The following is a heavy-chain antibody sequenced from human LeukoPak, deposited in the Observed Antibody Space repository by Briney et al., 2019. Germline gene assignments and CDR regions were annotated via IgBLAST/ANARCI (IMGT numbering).Heavy chain of an antibody. D-gene: IGHD3-10*01. CDR1: GFTLSRYW. J-gene: IGHJ4*02. V-gene: IGHV3-7*04. CDR2: IKHDGSEK. Sequence: PGGSLRLSCAASGFTLSRYWMSWVRQAPGKGLEWVANIKHDGSEKYYVDSVKGRFTISRDNAKNSLYLQMNSLRGEDTAVYYCARDRDYCNYFEYWGQGTLVTVSS. CDR3: ARDRDYCNYFEY.